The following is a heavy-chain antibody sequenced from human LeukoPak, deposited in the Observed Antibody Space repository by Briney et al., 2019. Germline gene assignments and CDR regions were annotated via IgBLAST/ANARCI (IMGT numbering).Heavy chain of an antibody. CDR2: INPNSGGT. D-gene: IGHD1-26*01. Sequence: ASVKVSCKASGYTFTGYYMHWVRQAPGQGLEWMGRINPNSGGTNYAQKFQGRVTMTRDTSISTAYMELSRLRSYDTAVYYCARGRGSPYEEDAFDIWGQGTMVTVSS. CDR1: GYTFTGYY. J-gene: IGHJ3*02. V-gene: IGHV1-2*06. CDR3: ARGRGSPYEEDAFDI.